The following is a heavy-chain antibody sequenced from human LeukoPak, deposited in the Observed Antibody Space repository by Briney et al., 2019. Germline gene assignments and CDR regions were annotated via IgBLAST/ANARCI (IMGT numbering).Heavy chain of an antibody. D-gene: IGHD4-23*01. J-gene: IGHJ4*02. V-gene: IGHV3-53*04. Sequence: GGSLRLSCAASGFSVRSNYMTWVRQAPGKGLEWVSVIYSGDTAYYADSVEGRFTISRHNSKNTLYLQMNSLRPEDTAIYYCAGQSSNSPSFDYWGQGTLVTVSS. CDR3: AGQSSNSPSFDY. CDR1: GFSVRSNY. CDR2: IYSGDTA.